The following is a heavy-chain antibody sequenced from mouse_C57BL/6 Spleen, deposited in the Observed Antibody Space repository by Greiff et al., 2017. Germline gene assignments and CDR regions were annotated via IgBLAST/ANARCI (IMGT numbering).Heavy chain of an antibody. CDR3: AISLYDGYYGWYFDY. V-gene: IGHV1-74*01. CDR2: IHPSDSDT. D-gene: IGHD2-3*01. J-gene: IGHJ2*01. Sequence: QVQLKQPGAELVKPGASVKVSCKASGYTFTSYWMHWVKQRPGQGLEWIGRIHPSDSDTNYNQKFKGKATLTVDKSSSTAYMQLSSLTSEDSAVYNCAISLYDGYYGWYFDYWGQGTTLTVSS. CDR1: GYTFTSYW.